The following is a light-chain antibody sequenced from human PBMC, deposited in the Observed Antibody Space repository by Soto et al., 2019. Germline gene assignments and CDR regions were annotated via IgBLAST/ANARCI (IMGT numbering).Light chain of an antibody. V-gene: IGKV3-15*01. CDR2: AAS. Sequence: EVVVTQSPATLSVSLGGRATLSCRASQSVRTNLAWYQQKPGQAPRLLIYAASTRATGIPARFSGSGSGTEFTLTITSLQSEDFAVYYCQQRSNWPLTFGGGTKVEIK. CDR1: QSVRTN. CDR3: QQRSNWPLT. J-gene: IGKJ4*01.